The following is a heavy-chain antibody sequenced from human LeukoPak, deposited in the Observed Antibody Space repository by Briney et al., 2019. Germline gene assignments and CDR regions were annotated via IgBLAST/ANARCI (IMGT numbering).Heavy chain of an antibody. CDR2: TYYSGST. CDR1: GGSISSYY. J-gene: IGHJ6*02. CDR3: ARGDGVGDYGDYLDLGGLGFYYYGMDV. V-gene: IGHV4-59*01. Sequence: SETLSLTCTVSGGSISSYYWSWIRQPPGKGLGWDGYTYYSGSTNYNPSLKSRVTISVDTSKNQFSLKLSPVTAADTAVYYCARGDGVGDYGDYLDLGGLGFYYYGMDVWGQGTTVTVSS. D-gene: IGHD4-17*01.